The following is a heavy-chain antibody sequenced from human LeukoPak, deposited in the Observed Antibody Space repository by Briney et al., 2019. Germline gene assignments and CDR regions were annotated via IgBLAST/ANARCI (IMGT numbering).Heavy chain of an antibody. CDR1: GFTFSNFG. Sequence: QPGGSLRLSCEASGFTFSNFGMHWVRQAPGKGLEWVAIISYDGSTKYYADSVKGRFSISRDNSKNTLYLQMNSLRVEDTAVYYCAKDGAYSSSYFSKPYYFDYWGQGTLVTVSS. J-gene: IGHJ4*02. V-gene: IGHV3-30*18. D-gene: IGHD6-6*01. CDR2: ISYDGSTK. CDR3: AKDGAYSSSYFSKPYYFDY.